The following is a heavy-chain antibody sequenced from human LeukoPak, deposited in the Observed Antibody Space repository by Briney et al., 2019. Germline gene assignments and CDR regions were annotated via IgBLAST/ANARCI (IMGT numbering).Heavy chain of an antibody. CDR2: ISSSGSTI. D-gene: IGHD3-22*01. CDR3: ARDPRASHYYDSSGSDY. CDR1: GFTFSDYY. V-gene: IGHV3-11*01. J-gene: IGHJ4*02. Sequence: GGSLRLSCAASGFTFSDYYMSWIRQAPGKGLEWVSYISSSGSTIYYADSVKGRFTISRDNAKNSLYLQMYSLRAEDTAVYYCARDPRASHYYDSSGSDYWGQGTLVTVSS.